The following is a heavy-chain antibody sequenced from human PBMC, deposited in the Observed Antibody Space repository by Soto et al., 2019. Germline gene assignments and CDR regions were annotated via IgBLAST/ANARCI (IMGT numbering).Heavy chain of an antibody. CDR2: LYYSGST. J-gene: IGHJ4*02. CDR1: GGSISSSNYY. D-gene: IGHD3-16*02. V-gene: IGHV4-39*01. CDR3: ARPTRSLDY. Sequence: QLPLQESGPGLVKPSVTLSLTCTVSGGSISSSNYYWGWIRQPPGQGLEWIGNLYYSGSTYYNPSLKSRITISVDTSKNQFSLKLSSVTAADTAVYDCARPTRSLDYGGQGTLVTVSS.